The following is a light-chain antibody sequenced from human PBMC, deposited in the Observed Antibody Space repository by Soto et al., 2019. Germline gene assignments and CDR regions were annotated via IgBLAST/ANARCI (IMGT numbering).Light chain of an antibody. CDR2: GAS. V-gene: IGKV3-15*01. CDR3: QQYNNWPPWT. CDR1: QSVSSN. Sequence: EIVMTQSPATLSVSPGDRATLSCRARQSVSSNLAWYQQKPGQAPRLFIYGASTRATGIPARFSGSGSGTEFTLTISSLQSEDFAVYYCQQYNNWPPWTFGQGTKVEIK. J-gene: IGKJ1*01.